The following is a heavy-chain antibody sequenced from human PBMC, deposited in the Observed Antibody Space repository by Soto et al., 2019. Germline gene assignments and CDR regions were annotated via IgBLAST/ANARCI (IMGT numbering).Heavy chain of an antibody. CDR3: ARDREYQLLYYYYYGMDV. V-gene: IGHV4-34*01. J-gene: IGHJ6*02. CDR2: INRSGST. Sequence: SETLSLTCAVYGGSFSGYYWSWIRQPPGKGLEWIGEINRSGSTNYNPSLKSRVTISVDTSKNQFSLKLSSVTAADTAVYYCARDREYQLLYYYYYGMDVWGQGTTVTVSS. CDR1: GGSFSGYY. D-gene: IGHD2-2*01.